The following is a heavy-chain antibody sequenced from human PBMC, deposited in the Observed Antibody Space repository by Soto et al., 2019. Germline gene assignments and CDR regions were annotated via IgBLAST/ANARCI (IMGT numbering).Heavy chain of an antibody. D-gene: IGHD6-13*01. V-gene: IGHV3-23*01. J-gene: IGHJ6*02. CDR2: ISGSGGST. CDR3: AKGGAAANIRYYYYGMDV. Sequence: EVQLLESGGGLVQPGGSLRLSCAASGFTFSSYDMTWVRQAPGKGLEWVSAISGSGGSTYYADSVKGRFTISRDNSKNTXXLQMHSLRAEDTAVYYCAKGGAAANIRYYYYGMDVWGQGTTVTVSS. CDR1: GFTFSSYD.